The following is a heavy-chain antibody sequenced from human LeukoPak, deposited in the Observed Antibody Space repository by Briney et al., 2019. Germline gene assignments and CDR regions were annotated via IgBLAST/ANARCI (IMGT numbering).Heavy chain of an antibody. D-gene: IGHD6-19*01. CDR2: IYYSGST. CDR3: ARQAYSSGWHSYY. V-gene: IGHV4-39*01. Sequence: SETLSLTCTVSGGSISSSSYYWGWIRQPPGKGLEWIGSIYYSGSTYYNPSLKSRFTISVDTSKNQFSLKLSSVTAADTAVYYCARQAYSSGWHSYYWGQGTLVTVSS. CDR1: GGSISSSSYY. J-gene: IGHJ4*02.